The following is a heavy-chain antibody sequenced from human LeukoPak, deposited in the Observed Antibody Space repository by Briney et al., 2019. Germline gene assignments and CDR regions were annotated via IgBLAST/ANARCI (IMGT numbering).Heavy chain of an antibody. J-gene: IGHJ4*02. D-gene: IGHD6-13*01. CDR1: GYTFTSYA. CDR3: ARDKIAAAGRHFDY. V-gene: IGHV7-4-1*02. CDR2: INTNTGNP. Sequence: ASVKVSCKASGYTFTSYAMNWVRQAPGQGLEWMGWINTNTGNPTYAQGFTGRFVFSLDTSVSTAYLQISGLKAEDTAVYYCARDKIAAAGRHFDYWGQGTLVTVSS.